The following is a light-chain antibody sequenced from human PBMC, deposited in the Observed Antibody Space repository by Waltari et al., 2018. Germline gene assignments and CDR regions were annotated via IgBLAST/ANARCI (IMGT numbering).Light chain of an antibody. CDR3: CSYAGSSTLV. CDR2: EVS. V-gene: IGLV2-23*02. J-gene: IGLJ1*01. Sequence: QSALTQPASVSGSPGQSITISCTGTSSDVGSYTLVSWYQQHPGKGPKLRVYEVSKRPSGVSNRFSGSKSGNTASLTISGLQAEDEADYYCCSYAGSSTLVFGTGTKVTVL. CDR1: SSDVGSYTL.